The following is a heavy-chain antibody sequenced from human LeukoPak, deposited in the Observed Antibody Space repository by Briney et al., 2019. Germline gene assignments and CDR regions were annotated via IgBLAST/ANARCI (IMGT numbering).Heavy chain of an antibody. J-gene: IGHJ4*02. D-gene: IGHD3/OR15-3a*01. Sequence: GGSLRLSCAASGFTFSSYYWMHWVRQAPGKGLVWVSRIKSDEITTNYADSVRGRFTISRDNAKNTLYLQMNSLRAEDTAVYYCARGAWTAYYFDYWGQGTLVTVSS. CDR1: GFTFSSYYW. V-gene: IGHV3-74*01. CDR2: IKSDEITT. CDR3: ARGAWTAYYFDY.